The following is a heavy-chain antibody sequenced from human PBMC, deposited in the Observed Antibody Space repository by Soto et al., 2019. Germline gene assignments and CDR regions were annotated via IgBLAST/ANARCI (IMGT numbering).Heavy chain of an antibody. V-gene: IGHV4-59*07. CDR1: RTAPSRYY. Sequence: PSDTLSLACTVSRTAPSRYYWSWIRQPPGKGLEWIANIHYSGTTNYNPSLASRVTLSVDTSKNQFSLKMTSVPAADRAMYFCARYNSYAIDYWGRGTLVT. CDR3: ARYNSYAIDY. D-gene: IGHD2-8*01. J-gene: IGHJ4*02. CDR2: IHYSGTT.